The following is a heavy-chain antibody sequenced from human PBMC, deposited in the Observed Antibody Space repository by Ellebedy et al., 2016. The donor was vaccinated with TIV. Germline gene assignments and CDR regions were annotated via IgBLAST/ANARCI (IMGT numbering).Heavy chain of an antibody. D-gene: IGHD4-17*01. J-gene: IGHJ1*01. CDR2: ISSSSSYI. V-gene: IGHV3-21*01. CDR1: GFTFSSYS. Sequence: GESLKISCAASGFTFSSYSMNWVRQAPGKGLEWVSSISSSSSYIYYADSVKGRFTISRDNAKNSLYLQMNSLRAEDTAVYYCARDMGYDYGDSPREYFQHWGQGTLVTVSS. CDR3: ARDMGYDYGDSPREYFQH.